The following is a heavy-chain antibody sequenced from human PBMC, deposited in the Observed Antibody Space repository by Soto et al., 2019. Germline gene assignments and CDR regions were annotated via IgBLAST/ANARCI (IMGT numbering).Heavy chain of an antibody. D-gene: IGHD6-19*01. CDR3: AKEWTQWPALDY. V-gene: IGHV3-30*18. J-gene: IGHJ4*02. CDR1: GFTFSSYG. Sequence: QVQLVESGGGVVQPGRSLRLSCAASGFTFSSYGMHWVRQAPGKGLEWVAVISYDGSNKYYADSVKGRFTISRDNSKNTLYLEMNSLRAEDTAVYYCAKEWTQWPALDYWGQGTLVTVSS. CDR2: ISYDGSNK.